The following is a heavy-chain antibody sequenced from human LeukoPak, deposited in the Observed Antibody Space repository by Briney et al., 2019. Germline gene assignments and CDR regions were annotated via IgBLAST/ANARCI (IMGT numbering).Heavy chain of an antibody. D-gene: IGHD6-19*01. CDR1: GDSISSSSYY. CDR2: TFYSGST. Sequence: PSETLSLTRTVSGDSISSSSYYWDWIRQPPGKGLEWIGRTFYSGSTCYNPSLKSRVTISVDTSKKQFSLKLSSVTAADTAVYYCATLQWLDIDYWGQGTLVTVSS. CDR3: ATLQWLDIDY. V-gene: IGHV4-39*07. J-gene: IGHJ4*02.